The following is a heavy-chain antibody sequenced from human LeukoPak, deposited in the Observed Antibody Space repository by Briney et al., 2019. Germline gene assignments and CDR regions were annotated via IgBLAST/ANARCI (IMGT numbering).Heavy chain of an antibody. CDR2: IKQDGSEK. V-gene: IGHV3-7*01. CDR1: GFTFSSYW. D-gene: IGHD3-16*01. CDR3: ARERTRLGFDY. J-gene: IGHJ4*02. Sequence: QRWGVLRLSCAASGFTFSSYWMSWVRQAPGKGLEWVANIKQDGSEKYYVDSVKGRFTISRDNAKNSLYLQMNSLRAEDTAVYYCARERTRLGFDYWGQGTLVTVSS.